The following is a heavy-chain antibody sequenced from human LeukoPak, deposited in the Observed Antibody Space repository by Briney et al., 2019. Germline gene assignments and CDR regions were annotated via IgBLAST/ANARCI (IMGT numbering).Heavy chain of an antibody. CDR3: AGSVLSGNFDY. Sequence: ASVKVSCKASGYTFTSYYMHWVRQAPGQGLEWVGVINPSGGSTSYAQKFQGRVTMTRDMSTSTVYMELSSLRSEDTAVYYCAGSVLSGNFDYWGQGTLVTVSS. J-gene: IGHJ4*02. D-gene: IGHD6-19*01. CDR2: INPSGGST. V-gene: IGHV1-46*01. CDR1: GYTFTSYY.